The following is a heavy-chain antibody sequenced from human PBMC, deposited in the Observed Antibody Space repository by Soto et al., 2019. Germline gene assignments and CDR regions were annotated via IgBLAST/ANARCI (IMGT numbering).Heavy chain of an antibody. J-gene: IGHJ6*02. Sequence: GGSLRLSCEASGFTFSSYSMNWVRQAPGKGLEWLSYISSSGSTIYHADSVKGRFTISRDNAKNSLYLQMNSLRAEDTAVYYCARDEPYYDTSGYYLTTYYYGMDVWGPGTTVTVSS. V-gene: IGHV3-48*04. CDR2: ISSSGSTI. CDR1: GFTFSSYS. D-gene: IGHD3-22*01. CDR3: ARDEPYYDTSGYYLTTYYYGMDV.